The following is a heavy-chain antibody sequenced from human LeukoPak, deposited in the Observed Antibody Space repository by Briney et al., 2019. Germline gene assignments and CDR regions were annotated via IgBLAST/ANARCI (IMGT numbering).Heavy chain of an antibody. CDR3: ARGMGSSWFDP. CDR2: INPNSGGT. CDR1: GCTFTGYY. V-gene: IGHV1-2*02. D-gene: IGHD6-13*01. J-gene: IGHJ5*02. Sequence: ASVKVSCKASGCTFTGYYMHWVRQAPGQGLEWMGWINPNSGGTNYAQKFQGRVTLTWDTSITTTYMELSWLTSDDTAVYYCARGMGSSWFDPWGQGTLVTVSS.